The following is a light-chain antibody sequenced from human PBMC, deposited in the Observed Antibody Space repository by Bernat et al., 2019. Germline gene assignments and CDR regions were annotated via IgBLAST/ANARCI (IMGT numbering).Light chain of an antibody. CDR2: EVT. Sequence: QSALTQPASVSGSPGQSITISCTGTSSDVGSYNLVSWYQQHPGKAPKLIIYEVTKRPSGVSNRFSGSKSGNPASLTISGLQPEDEADYFCCSYAGRSTFDVVGGGTELTVL. J-gene: IGLJ2*01. V-gene: IGLV2-23*02. CDR1: SSDVGSYNL. CDR3: CSYAGRSTFDV.